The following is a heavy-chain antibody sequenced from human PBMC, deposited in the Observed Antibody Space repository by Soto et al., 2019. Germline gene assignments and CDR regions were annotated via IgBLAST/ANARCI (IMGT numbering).Heavy chain of an antibody. CDR3: ARDGVGGRGSRTSYYFDY. CDR1: GGSISSYY. V-gene: IGHV4-4*07. D-gene: IGHD3-3*01. Sequence: TLSLTCTVSGGSISSYYWNWIRQPAGQGLEWIGRIHTSGSTNYNPSLKSRVTMSVDSSKNQFSLKLSYVTAADTAVYYCARDGVGGRGSRTSYYFDYWGQGTLVTVSS. CDR2: IHTSGST. J-gene: IGHJ4*02.